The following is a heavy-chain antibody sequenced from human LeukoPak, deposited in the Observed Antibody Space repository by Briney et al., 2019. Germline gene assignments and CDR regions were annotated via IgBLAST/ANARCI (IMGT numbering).Heavy chain of an antibody. V-gene: IGHV4-34*01. CDR2: INHSGST. CDR3: ARGSSSYGTNFDY. D-gene: IGHD1-26*01. CDR1: GGSFSGYY. J-gene: IGHJ4*02. Sequence: PSETLSLTCAVYGGSFSGYYWSWIRQPPGKGLEWIGEINHSGSTNYNPSLKSRVTISVDTSKNQFYLKLSSVTAADTAVYYCARGSSSYGTNFDYWGQGTLVTVSS.